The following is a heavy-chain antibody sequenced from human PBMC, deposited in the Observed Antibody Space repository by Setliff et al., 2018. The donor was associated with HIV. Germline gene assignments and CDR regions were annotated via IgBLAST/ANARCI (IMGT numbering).Heavy chain of an antibody. CDR3: ARASRWGSIPFDY. V-gene: IGHV4-31*03. Sequence: SETLSLTCTVSGGSISTGGYYWSWIRQHPGKGLEWIGYVYNTGGTYYNPSLKRRVTISIDTSKNKFSLKLNSVTAADTAVYFCARASRWGSIPFDYWGQGTLVTVSS. CDR1: GGSISTGGYY. D-gene: IGHD2-21*01. CDR2: VYNTGGT. J-gene: IGHJ4*02.